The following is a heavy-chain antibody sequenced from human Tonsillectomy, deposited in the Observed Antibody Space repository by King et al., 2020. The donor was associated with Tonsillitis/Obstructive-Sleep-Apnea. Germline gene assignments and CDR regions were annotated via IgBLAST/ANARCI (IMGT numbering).Heavy chain of an antibody. CDR2: IYYSGST. J-gene: IGHJ6*03. D-gene: IGHD6-13*01. CDR1: GGSISSYY. V-gene: IGHV4-59*01. Sequence: VQLQESGPGLVKPSETLSLTCTVSGGSISSYYWSWIRQPPGKGLEWIGYIYYSGSTNYNPSLKSRVTISVDTSKNQFSLMLSSVPAGDTAVYYCARIPYSSRPYYYYYMDVWGKGTTVTVSS. CDR3: ARIPYSSRPYYYYYMDV.